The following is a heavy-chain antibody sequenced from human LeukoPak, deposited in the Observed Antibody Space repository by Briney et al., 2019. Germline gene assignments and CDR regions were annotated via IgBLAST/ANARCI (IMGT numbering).Heavy chain of an antibody. CDR2: ISAYNGNT. J-gene: IGHJ6*03. Sequence: ASVKVSCKASGYTFTSYGISWVRQAPGQGLEWMGWISAYNGNTNYAQKLQGRVTMTTDTSTSTAYMELRSLRSDDTAVYYCARDIYYGSGSKPTYYYYCMDVWGKGTTVTVSS. CDR1: GYTFTSYG. V-gene: IGHV1-18*01. D-gene: IGHD3-10*01. CDR3: ARDIYYGSGSKPTYYYYCMDV.